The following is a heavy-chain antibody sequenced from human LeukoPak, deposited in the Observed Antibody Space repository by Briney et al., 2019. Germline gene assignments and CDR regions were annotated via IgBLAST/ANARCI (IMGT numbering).Heavy chain of an antibody. D-gene: IGHD2-2*01. Sequence: AGGSLRLSCAASGFPFSNYAMSWVRQAPGKGLEWVSSISSRGGRTFYADSVKGRFTISRDNSKNTLYLQMNSLRAEDTAIYYCADSYCSSTSCCFLVGDYWGQGTLVTVSS. J-gene: IGHJ4*02. CDR2: ISSRGGRT. V-gene: IGHV3-23*01. CDR1: GFPFSNYA. CDR3: ADSYCSSTSCCFLVGDY.